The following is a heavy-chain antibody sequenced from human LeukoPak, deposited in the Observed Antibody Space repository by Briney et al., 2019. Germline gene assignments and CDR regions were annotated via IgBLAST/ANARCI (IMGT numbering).Heavy chain of an antibody. V-gene: IGHV3-66*01. CDR1: GFTVSTNY. CDR2: VYMGGTT. CDR3: ARGLLRDGYTYTYSFDY. J-gene: IGHJ4*02. D-gene: IGHD5-18*01. Sequence: GGSLRLSCAASGFTVSTNYMNWVRQAPGKGLEWVSVVYMGGTTYYADSVKGRFTISRDSTKNTIYLQMNNLRAEDTAVYYCARGLLRDGYTYTYSFDYWGQGARVTVSS.